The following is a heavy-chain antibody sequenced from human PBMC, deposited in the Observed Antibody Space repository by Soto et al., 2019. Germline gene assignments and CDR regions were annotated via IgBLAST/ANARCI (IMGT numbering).Heavy chain of an antibody. Sequence: QVLLVQSGAEVKNPGASVKVSGKTSGYTFTKYGVGWVRQAPGQGLEWMGWISGSSGNANYAEKVQGRITLTTDTSTSTAYIELRSLRSDDTAVYYCAREMAGLGGEYDYWGQGTLVTVSS. D-gene: IGHD3-16*01. CDR1: GYTFTKYG. CDR2: ISGSSGNA. V-gene: IGHV1-18*01. CDR3: AREMAGLGGEYDY. J-gene: IGHJ4*02.